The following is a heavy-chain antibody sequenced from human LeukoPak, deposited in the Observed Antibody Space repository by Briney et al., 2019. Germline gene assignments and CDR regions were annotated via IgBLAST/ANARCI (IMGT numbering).Heavy chain of an antibody. CDR2: MNPNSGDT. Sequence: ASVKVSCKASGYTFTNYDINWVRQAAGQGLEWMGWMNPNSGDTDYVEKFQGRVTMTRDTSMNTAYMELSSLRSDDTALYYCTRSGFGGGVHFDYWGQGTPVTVSS. D-gene: IGHD3-16*01. J-gene: IGHJ4*02. CDR1: GYTFTNYD. CDR3: TRSGFGGGVHFDY. V-gene: IGHV1-8*01.